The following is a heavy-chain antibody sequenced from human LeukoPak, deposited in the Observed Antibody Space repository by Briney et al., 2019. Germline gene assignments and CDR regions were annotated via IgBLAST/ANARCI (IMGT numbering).Heavy chain of an antibody. CDR2: INHNGNVN. V-gene: IGHV3-7*03. CDR3: ARGGGLDV. Sequence: GGSLRLSCAASGFTFSSNWMSWVRQASGKGLEWVASINHNGNVNYYVDSVKGRFTISRDNAKNSLYLQMSNLRAEDTAVYFCARGGGLDVWGQGATVTVSS. J-gene: IGHJ6*02. D-gene: IGHD3-16*01. CDR1: GFTFSSNW.